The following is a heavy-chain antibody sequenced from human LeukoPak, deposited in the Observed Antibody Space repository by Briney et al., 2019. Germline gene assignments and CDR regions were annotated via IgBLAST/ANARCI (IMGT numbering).Heavy chain of an antibody. V-gene: IGHV4-59*01. J-gene: IGHJ3*02. CDR1: GGSISSYY. Sequence: SETLSLTCTVSGGSISSYYWSWIRQPPGKGLEWIGYIYDSGSTNYNPSLKSRVTISVDTSKNQFSLKLSSVTAADTAVYYCARVSPRYYDSSGYNDAFDIWGQGTMVTVSS. D-gene: IGHD3-22*01. CDR2: IYDSGST. CDR3: ARVSPRYYDSSGYNDAFDI.